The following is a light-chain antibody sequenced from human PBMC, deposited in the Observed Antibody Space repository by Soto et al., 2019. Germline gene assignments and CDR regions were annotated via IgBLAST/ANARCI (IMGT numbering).Light chain of an antibody. CDR2: EVS. J-gene: IGLJ3*02. CDR1: SSDVGGHNY. V-gene: IGLV2-8*01. Sequence: QSALTQSPSASGSPGQSVTMSCTGTSSDVGGHNYVSWYQHHPGKAPKLIIYEVSKRPSGVPDRFSGSKSGNTASLTVSGLQAEDEAVYYCSSTAGNNNLVFGGGTKLTVL. CDR3: SSTAGNNNLV.